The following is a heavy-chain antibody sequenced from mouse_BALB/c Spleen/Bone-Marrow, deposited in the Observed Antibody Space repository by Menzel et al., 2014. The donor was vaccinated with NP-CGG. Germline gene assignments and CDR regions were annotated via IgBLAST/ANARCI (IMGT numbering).Heavy chain of an antibody. CDR2: ICSGGSYT. CDR1: GFTFSSYA. J-gene: IGHJ2*01. V-gene: IGHV5-9-3*01. Sequence: DVKLQESGGGLVKPGGSLKLSCAASGFTFSSYAMSWVRQTPEKSLEWVATICSGGSYTYYPDSVKGRFTISRDNAKNTLYLQMSSLRSEDTAMYYCARSGVCGYYFGGQGTTLTVSS. D-gene: IGHD2-3*01. CDR3: ARSGVCGYYF.